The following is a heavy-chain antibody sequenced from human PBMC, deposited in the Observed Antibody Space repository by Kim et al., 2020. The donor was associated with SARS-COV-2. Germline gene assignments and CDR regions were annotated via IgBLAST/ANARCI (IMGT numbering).Heavy chain of an antibody. J-gene: IGHJ6*01. CDR3: ATLAAPGRRYYYYYGLDV. Sequence: GGSLRLSCAGSGFTFSSYWMTWVRQAPGKGLEWVANIKQDGSEKNYVDSVKGRFTISRDNAKNSLYLQMTSLRAEDPAVSYCATLAAPGRRYYYYYGLDV. D-gene: IGHD6-13*01. CDR1: GFTFSSYW. V-gene: IGHV3-7*01. CDR2: IKQDGSEK.